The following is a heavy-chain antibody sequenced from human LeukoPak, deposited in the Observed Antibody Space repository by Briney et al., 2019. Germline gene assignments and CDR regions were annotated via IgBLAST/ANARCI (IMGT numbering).Heavy chain of an antibody. CDR1: GFTFSSYA. V-gene: IGHV3-23*01. CDR3: AELGVTMIGGV. CDR2: ISGSGGST. D-gene: IGHD3-10*02. Sequence: GGSLRLSCAASGFTFSSYAMSWVRQAPGKGLEWVSAISGSGGSTYYADSVKGRFTISRDNAKNSLYLQMNSLRAEDTAVYYCAELGVTMIGGVWGKGTTVTISS. J-gene: IGHJ6*04.